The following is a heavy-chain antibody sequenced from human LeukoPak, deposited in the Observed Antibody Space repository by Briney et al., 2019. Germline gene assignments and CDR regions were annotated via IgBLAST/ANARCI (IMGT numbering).Heavy chain of an antibody. CDR1: GGSTSTSHFY. Sequence: SETLSLTCTVSGGSTSTSHFYWGWIRLPPGKRLEWIGSIYYSGSTSYNPSLESRVTISVDTSKNQLSLRLSLVTAADTAVYYCARHAADSSGLYNYSGMDVWGQGTTVTVSS. V-gene: IGHV4-39*01. CDR2: IYYSGST. J-gene: IGHJ6*02. D-gene: IGHD3-22*01. CDR3: ARHAADSSGLYNYSGMDV.